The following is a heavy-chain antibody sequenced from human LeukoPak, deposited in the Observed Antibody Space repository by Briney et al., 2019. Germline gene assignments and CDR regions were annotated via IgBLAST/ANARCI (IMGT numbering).Heavy chain of an antibody. V-gene: IGHV3-30*18. Sequence: GGSLRLSCAASGFTFSSYGMHWVRQAPGKGLEWVAVISYDGSNKYYADSVKGRFTISRDNSKNTLYLQMNSLRAEDTAVYYCAKDGETEVEALPYYYYYYYMDVWGKGTTVTVSS. CDR3: AKDGETEVEALPYYYYYYYMDV. D-gene: IGHD1-26*01. CDR1: GFTFSSYG. CDR2: ISYDGSNK. J-gene: IGHJ6*03.